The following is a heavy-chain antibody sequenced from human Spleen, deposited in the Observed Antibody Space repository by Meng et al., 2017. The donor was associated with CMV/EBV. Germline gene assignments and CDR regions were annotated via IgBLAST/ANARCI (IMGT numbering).Heavy chain of an antibody. D-gene: IGHD3-22*01. CDR3: AKDLVFGYDSSGYYS. CDR1: GFTFSSYG. J-gene: IGHJ4*02. CDR2: IRYDGSNK. Sequence: SGFTFSSYGMHWVRQAPGKGLEWVAFIRYDGSNKYYADSVKGRFTISRDNSKNTLYLQMNSLRAEDTAVYYCAKDLVFGYDSSGYYSWGQGTLVTVSS. V-gene: IGHV3-30*02.